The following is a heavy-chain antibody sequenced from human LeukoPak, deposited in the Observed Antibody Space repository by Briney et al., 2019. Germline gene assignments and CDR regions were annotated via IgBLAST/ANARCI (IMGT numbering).Heavy chain of an antibody. CDR3: AKNGGSQCYSHLDS. Sequence: SGGSLRLSCAASGFTFSSYAMSWVRQAPGKGLEWVSGTSGSGGSTYYAGSVKVRFTISRDNSKNTLYLQMNSLRVEDTAVYYCAKNGGSQCYSHLDSWGQGTLVTVSS. CDR1: GFTFSSYA. V-gene: IGHV3-23*01. CDR2: TSGSGGST. D-gene: IGHD2-15*01. J-gene: IGHJ4*02.